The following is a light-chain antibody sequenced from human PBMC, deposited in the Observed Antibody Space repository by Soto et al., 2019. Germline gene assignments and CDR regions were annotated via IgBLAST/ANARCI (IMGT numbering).Light chain of an antibody. V-gene: IGKV3-20*01. Sequence: EIVLTQSPGTLSLYPGERATLSCRASQSVSSSYLAWYQQKPGQAPRLPIYGASSRATGIPDRFSGSGSGTDFTLTISRLEPEDFAVYYCQQYGSSPPGTFGQGTKV. CDR3: QQYGSSPPGT. CDR1: QSVSSSY. CDR2: GAS. J-gene: IGKJ1*01.